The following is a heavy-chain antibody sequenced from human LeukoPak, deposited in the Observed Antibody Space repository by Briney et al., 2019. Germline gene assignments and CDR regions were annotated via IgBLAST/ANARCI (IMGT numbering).Heavy chain of an antibody. CDR3: ARPAYGSGSYSGFDY. Sequence: SETLSLTCTVSVGSISSSSYYWGWIRQPPGKGLEWIGTIYYSGSTYYNPSLKSRVTISEDTSKNQFSLKLSSVTAADTAVYYCARPAYGSGSYSGFDYWGQGTLVTVSS. CDR1: VGSISSSSYY. J-gene: IGHJ4*02. V-gene: IGHV4-39*01. CDR2: IYYSGST. D-gene: IGHD3-10*01.